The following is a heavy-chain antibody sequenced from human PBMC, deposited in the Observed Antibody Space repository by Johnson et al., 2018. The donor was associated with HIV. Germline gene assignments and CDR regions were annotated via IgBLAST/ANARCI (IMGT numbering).Heavy chain of an antibody. J-gene: IGHJ3*02. CDR3: ARACRDGYTCDVFDI. D-gene: IGHD5-24*01. Sequence: QMQLVESGGGVVQPGRSLRLSCAASGFTFSSYAMHWVRQAPGKGLEWVAVISYDGSNKYYTDSVKGRFTISRDNSKNSLYLEMNSLRAEDTALYYCARACRDGYTCDVFDIWGQGTLVTVSS. CDR1: GFTFSSYA. V-gene: IGHV3-30-3*01. CDR2: ISYDGSNK.